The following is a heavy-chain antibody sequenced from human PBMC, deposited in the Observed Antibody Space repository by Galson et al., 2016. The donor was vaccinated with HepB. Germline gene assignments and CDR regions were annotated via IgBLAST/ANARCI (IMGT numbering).Heavy chain of an antibody. J-gene: IGHJ4*02. CDR2: IIPISGTA. D-gene: IGHD3-10*01. CDR1: GGTFSTYA. V-gene: IGHV1-69*13. Sequence: SVKVSCKASGGTFSTYAISWVRQAPGQGLEWMGGIIPISGTADYAQKFQGRVTITADESTSSSYMELQSLRSDDTAVYYCARATYYYGSGYYPALLDSWGQGTLVTVAS. CDR3: ARATYYYGSGYYPALLDS.